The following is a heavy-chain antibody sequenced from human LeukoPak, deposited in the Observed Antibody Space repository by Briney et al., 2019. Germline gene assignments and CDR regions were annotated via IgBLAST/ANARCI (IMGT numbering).Heavy chain of an antibody. Sequence: GGSLRLSCAAPGFTFSSYGMHWVRQAPGKGLEWVAVISYDGSNKYYADSVKGRFTISRDNSKNTLYLQMNSLRAEDMAVYYCAKDHPPLRFLDLPAAFDIWGQGTMVTVSS. J-gene: IGHJ3*02. CDR1: GFTFSSYG. CDR2: ISYDGSNK. D-gene: IGHD3-3*01. CDR3: AKDHPPLRFLDLPAAFDI. V-gene: IGHV3-30*18.